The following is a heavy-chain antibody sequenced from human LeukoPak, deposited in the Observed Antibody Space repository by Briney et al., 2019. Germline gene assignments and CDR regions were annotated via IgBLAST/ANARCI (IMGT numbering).Heavy chain of an antibody. CDR1: TFTFSSYA. CDR3: AKDRGVEMATIWSGVFDY. Sequence: GGSLRLSCAASTFTFSSYAMHWVRQAPGKGLEWVTVISSDGSNKYYADSVKGRFTISRDNAKNSLYLQMNSLRAEDTALYYCAKDRGVEMATIWSGVFDYWGQGTLVTVSS. J-gene: IGHJ4*02. V-gene: IGHV3-30*04. D-gene: IGHD5-24*01. CDR2: ISSDGSNK.